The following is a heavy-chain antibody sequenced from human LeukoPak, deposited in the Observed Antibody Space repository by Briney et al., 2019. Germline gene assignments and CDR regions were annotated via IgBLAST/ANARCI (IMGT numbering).Heavy chain of an antibody. V-gene: IGHV1-8*01. CDR1: GYTFGSYD. D-gene: IGHD3-22*01. Sequence: ASVKVSCKASGYTFGSYDINWVRQAPGQGLEWMGWMNPNTGNTGYAQKFQGRVTMTRNTSISTAFMELSSLRSEDTAVYFCARARDFYDSDNYVRGFDYXGQGTVXTVSS. J-gene: IGHJ4*02. CDR3: ARARDFYDSDNYVRGFDY. CDR2: MNPNTGNT.